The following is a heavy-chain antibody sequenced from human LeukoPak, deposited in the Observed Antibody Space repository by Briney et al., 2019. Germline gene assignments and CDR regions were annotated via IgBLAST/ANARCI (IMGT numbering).Heavy chain of an antibody. CDR1: GFTFSSYS. J-gene: IGHJ4*02. Sequence: PGGSLRLSCAASGFTFSSYSMNWVRQAPGKGLEWVSYISSSSTTTYYADSVKGRFTISRDNAKNSLYLQMNSLRAEDTALYYCAKDIFTGIAAAGAIDYWGQGTLVTVSS. V-gene: IGHV3-48*04. D-gene: IGHD6-13*01. CDR2: ISSSSTTT. CDR3: AKDIFTGIAAAGAIDY.